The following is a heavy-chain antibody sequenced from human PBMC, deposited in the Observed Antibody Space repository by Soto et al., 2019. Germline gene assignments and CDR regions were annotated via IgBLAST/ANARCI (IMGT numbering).Heavy chain of an antibody. CDR3: AKGRGYCSSTSCYVGSDY. CDR2: ISGSGGST. CDR1: GFTFSSYA. D-gene: IGHD2-2*01. V-gene: IGHV3-23*01. J-gene: IGHJ4*02. Sequence: EVQLLESGGGLVQPGGSLRLSCAASGFTFSSYAMSWVRQAPGKGLEWVSAISGSGGSTYYADSVKGRFTISRDNSNNTLSLQMNSLRADDTAVYYCAKGRGYCSSTSCYVGSDYWGQGTLVTVSS.